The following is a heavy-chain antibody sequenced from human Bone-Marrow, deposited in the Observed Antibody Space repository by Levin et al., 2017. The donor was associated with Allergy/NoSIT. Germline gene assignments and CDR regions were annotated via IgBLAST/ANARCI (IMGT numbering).Heavy chain of an antibody. CDR2: IYWDDSK. D-gene: IGHD7-27*01. Sequence: SGPTLVKPTQTLTLTCTFSGFFLSTTGVGVGWIRQPPGKALEWLALIYWDDSKRYSPSLKNRPTIIKDTSENQVVLTVTNMGPLDTATYYCANRRSTGDFGHWGQGTLVAVSS. CDR1: GFFLSTTGVG. J-gene: IGHJ4*02. CDR3: ANRRSTGDFGH. V-gene: IGHV2-5*02.